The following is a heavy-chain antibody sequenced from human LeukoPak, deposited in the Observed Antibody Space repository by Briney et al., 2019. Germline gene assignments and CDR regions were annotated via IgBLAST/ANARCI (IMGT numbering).Heavy chain of an antibody. V-gene: IGHV3-33*01. CDR2: IWYDGSIK. CDR1: GFTFSTYG. Sequence: GRSLRLSCAASGFTFSTYGMHWVRQAPGKGLEWVAVIWYDGSIKYYGDSVKGRFTISRDNSKNTLYLQMNSPRAEDTAMYYCARAVGPFDFWGPGTLVIVSS. CDR3: ARAVGPFDF. J-gene: IGHJ3*01.